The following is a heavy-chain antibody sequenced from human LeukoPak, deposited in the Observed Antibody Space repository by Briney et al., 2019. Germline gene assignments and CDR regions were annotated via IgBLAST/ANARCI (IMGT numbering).Heavy chain of an antibody. J-gene: IGHJ2*01. CDR1: GGTFSSYA. CDR2: IIPIFGSA. D-gene: IGHD5-12*01. V-gene: IGHV1-69*13. CDR3: AIHPYDYWYFDL. Sequence: SVKVSCKASGGTFSSYAISWVRQAAGQGLEWMGGIIPIFGSANYAQNFQGRVTITAEESTSTAYMKLSSLRSEDTAVYYCAIHPYDYWYFDLWGRGTLVTVSS.